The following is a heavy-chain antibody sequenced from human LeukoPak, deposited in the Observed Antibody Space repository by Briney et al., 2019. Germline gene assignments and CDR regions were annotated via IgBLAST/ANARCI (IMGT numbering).Heavy chain of an antibody. V-gene: IGHV4-34*01. CDR1: GGSFSGYY. CDR2: INHSGST. J-gene: IGHJ4*02. Sequence: PSETLSLTCAVYGGSFSGYYWSWIRQPPGKGLEWIGEINHSGSTNYNPSLKSRVTISVDTSKNQFSLKLSSVTAADTAVYYCVRVDCSSTSCPLGYFDYWGQGTLVTVSS. D-gene: IGHD2-2*01. CDR3: VRVDCSSTSCPLGYFDY.